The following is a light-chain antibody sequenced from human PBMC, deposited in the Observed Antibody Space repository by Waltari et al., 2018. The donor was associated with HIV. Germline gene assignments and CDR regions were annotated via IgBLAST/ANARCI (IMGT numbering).Light chain of an antibody. CDR2: DVS. CDR1: DTDLGVYES. V-gene: IGLV2-14*03. CDR3: SSKTTSRTHV. J-gene: IGLJ1*01. Sequence: QSALAQRASVSASPGQSISISCRGADTDLGVYESVSWYQHHPGTAPKLILYDVSSRPSGISDRFSGSKSGKTASLTISGLQLGDEAIYYCSSKTTSRTHVFGTGTRV.